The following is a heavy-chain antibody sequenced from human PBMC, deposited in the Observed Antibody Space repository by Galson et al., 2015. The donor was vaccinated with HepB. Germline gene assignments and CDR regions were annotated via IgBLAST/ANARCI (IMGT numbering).Heavy chain of an antibody. J-gene: IGHJ3*02. CDR3: VTGIFGAFDI. Sequence: SCKVSGYFLSKISMHWMRQSPGKGPEWMGGFHPEDGETIYAQKFQGRAIMTEDISTDTAYMELSSLRSEDTAIYYCVTGIFGAFDIWGQGTIVIVSS. D-gene: IGHD3-3*01. V-gene: IGHV1-24*01. CDR1: GYFLSKIS. CDR2: FHPEDGET.